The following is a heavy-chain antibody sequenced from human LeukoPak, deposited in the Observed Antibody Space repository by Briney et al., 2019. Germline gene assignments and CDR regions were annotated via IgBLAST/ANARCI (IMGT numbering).Heavy chain of an antibody. CDR3: ARDVGKNFDY. D-gene: IGHD1-26*01. Sequence: GGSLRLSCAASGFTFSSYSLNWVRQSPGKGLEWVASISISSGNINYADSVKGRFTISSDNAKDSLYLQMNSLRAEDTAVYYCARDVGKNFDYWGQGALVTASS. V-gene: IGHV3-21*01. CDR2: ISISSGNI. J-gene: IGHJ4*02. CDR1: GFTFSSYS.